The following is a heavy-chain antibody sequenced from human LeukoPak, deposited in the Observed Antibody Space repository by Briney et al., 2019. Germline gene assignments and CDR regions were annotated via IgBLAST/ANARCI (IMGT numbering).Heavy chain of an antibody. CDR3: AREEVGAPGDY. CDR2: IWYDGSNK. Sequence: GGSLRLSCAASGFTFTNYWMSWVRQAPGKGLEWVAVIWYDGSNKYYADSVKGRFTISRDNSKNTLYLQMNSLRAEDTAVYYCAREEVGAPGDYWGQGTLVTVSS. D-gene: IGHD1-26*01. J-gene: IGHJ4*02. V-gene: IGHV3-33*08. CDR1: GFTFTNYW.